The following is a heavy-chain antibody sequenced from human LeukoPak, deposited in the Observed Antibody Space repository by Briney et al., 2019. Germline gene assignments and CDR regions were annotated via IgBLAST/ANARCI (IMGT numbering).Heavy chain of an antibody. CDR1: GFTFSTYA. D-gene: IGHD6-13*01. CDR3: ARDFGRAAASY. J-gene: IGHJ4*02. Sequence: GGSLRLSCAASGFTFSTYAMSWVRQAPGKGLEWVSTISGSGANTYYADSVRGRFTISRDNSKNTLYLQMNSLRAEDTAVYYCARDFGRAAASYWGQGTLVTVSS. CDR2: ISGSGANT. V-gene: IGHV3-23*01.